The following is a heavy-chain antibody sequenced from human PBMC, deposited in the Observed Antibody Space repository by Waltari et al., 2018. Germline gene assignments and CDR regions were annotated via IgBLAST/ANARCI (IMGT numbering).Heavy chain of an antibody. CDR1: GYSITRGYY. J-gene: IGHJ4*02. D-gene: IGHD1-26*01. Sequence: GQLQESGPGLVKPSETLSLTCTVSGYSITRGYYWGWIRQPPGRGLEWSAAIHHSGNSYYNPSLKSRVTISVDTSKNQVSLRVNSVTAADTAVYYCASHSGHYPNDYFDYWGQGTLVTGSS. CDR2: IHHSGNS. V-gene: IGHV4-38-2*02. CDR3: ASHSGHYPNDYFDY.